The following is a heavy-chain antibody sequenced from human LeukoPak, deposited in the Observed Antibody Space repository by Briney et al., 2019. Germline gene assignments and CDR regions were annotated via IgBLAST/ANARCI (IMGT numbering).Heavy chain of an antibody. CDR3: ASRKDILTGYYPNS. CDR1: GGSFSNYI. Sequence: GASVKVSCKTSGGSFSNYIITWVRQAPGQGLEWMGGIVPLFATPHYAQKYQGRLTIITDEPTNTAYMELSSLTSEDKAVYYCASRKDILTGYYPNSWGQGTLVVVSS. J-gene: IGHJ4*02. V-gene: IGHV1-69*05. D-gene: IGHD3-9*01. CDR2: IVPLFATP.